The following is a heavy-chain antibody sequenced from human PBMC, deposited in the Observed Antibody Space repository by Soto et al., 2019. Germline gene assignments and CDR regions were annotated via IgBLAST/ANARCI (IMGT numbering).Heavy chain of an antibody. J-gene: IGHJ3*02. CDR3: AKGRPGVTAMAAFDI. CDR2: ISYDGSNK. V-gene: IGHV3-30*18. CDR1: GFTFSSYG. D-gene: IGHD2-21*02. Sequence: ESGGGVVQPGRSLRLSCAASGFTFSSYGMHWVRQAPGKGLEWVAVISYDGSNKYYADSVKGRFTISRDNSKNTLYLQMNSLRAEDTAVYYCAKGRPGVTAMAAFDIWGQGTMVTVSS.